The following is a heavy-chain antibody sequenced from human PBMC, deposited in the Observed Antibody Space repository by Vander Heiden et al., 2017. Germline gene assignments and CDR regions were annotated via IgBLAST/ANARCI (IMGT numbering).Heavy chain of an antibody. D-gene: IGHD7-27*01. CDR2: VDTAGDT. J-gene: IGHJ5*02. V-gene: IGHV3-13*01. Sequence: EVQLLASGGGLVQSGVSLRLSCAASGFSFSNYDRHWVRQVTGKGLEWVSAVDTAGDTFYPASVKGRFTISREDATNSLYLQMNSLRAGDTAVYYCARVRWGSYESWGQGTLVTVSS. CDR1: GFSFSNYD. CDR3: ARVRWGSYES.